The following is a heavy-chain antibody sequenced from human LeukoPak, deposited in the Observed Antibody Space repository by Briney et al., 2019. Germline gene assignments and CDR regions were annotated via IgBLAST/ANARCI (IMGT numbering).Heavy chain of an antibody. V-gene: IGHV1-18*01. D-gene: IGHD3-10*01. J-gene: IGHJ5*02. CDR2: ISAYNGNT. CDR1: GYTFTSYG. CDR3: ARVGYYGSGSYYISRWFDP. Sequence: ASVKVSCKASGYTFTSYGISRVRQAPGQGLEWMGWISAYNGNTNYAQKLQGRVTMTTDTSTSTAYMELRSLRSDDTAVYYCARVGYYGSGSYYISRWFDPWGQGTLVTVSS.